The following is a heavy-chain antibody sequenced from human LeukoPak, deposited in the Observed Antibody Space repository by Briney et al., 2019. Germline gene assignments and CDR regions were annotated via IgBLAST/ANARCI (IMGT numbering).Heavy chain of an antibody. J-gene: IGHJ4*02. V-gene: IGHV3-74*01. CDR1: GFTFSKYW. D-gene: IGHD6-19*01. CDR3: ATKQWLAPPPDS. CDR2: INTDGAVT. Sequence: GGSLRLSCAASGFTFSKYWMLWVRQAPGKGLGSVSRINTDGAVTTYADSVKGRFTVSRDNADNTMFLQMNSVRDEDTAVYYCATKQWLAPPPDSWGQGTPVTVSS.